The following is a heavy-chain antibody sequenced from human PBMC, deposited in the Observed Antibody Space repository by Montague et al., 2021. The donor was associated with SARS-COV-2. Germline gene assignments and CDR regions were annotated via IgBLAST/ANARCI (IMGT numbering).Heavy chain of an antibody. CDR1: SGSISTGHH. D-gene: IGHD3-10*01. J-gene: IGHJ6*02. CDR3: ARDHGQWFGELWGHGLDV. CDR2: IYYSGST. Sequence: TLSFTCSVSSGSISTGHHWSWIRQHPMKGLEWIGYIYYSGSTXYNPSFKGRVTISIDTAKNQFSLELTSMTAADTAVYYCARDHGQWFGELWGHGLDVWGQGTTVIVSS. V-gene: IGHV4-31*03.